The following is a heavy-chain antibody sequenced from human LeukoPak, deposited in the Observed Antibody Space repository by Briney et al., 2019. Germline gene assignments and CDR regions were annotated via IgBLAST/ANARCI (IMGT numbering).Heavy chain of an antibody. V-gene: IGHV3-74*03. CDR2: ISSDGATT. J-gene: IGHJ4*02. CDR1: GFSINNSW. D-gene: IGHD4-17*01. Sequence: GGSLRLSCAASGFSINNSWMHWVRQAPEKGLVWVSRISSDGATTTYADSVKGRFTISRDNAKNTVYLQMNSLRGEDTAVYYCATVTLGYWGQGTLVAVSS. CDR3: ATVTLGY.